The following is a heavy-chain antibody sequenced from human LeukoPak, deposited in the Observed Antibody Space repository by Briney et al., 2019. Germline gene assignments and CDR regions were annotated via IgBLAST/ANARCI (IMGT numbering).Heavy chain of an antibody. CDR1: GFTFSSYA. CDR2: ISGSGGST. V-gene: IGHV3-23*01. Sequence: GGSLRLSCAASGFTFSSYAMSWVRQAPGKGLEWVSAISGSGGSTYYADSVKGRFTIPRDNSKNTLYLQMNSLRAEDTAVYYCAKDGHGGYSGYIDYWGQGTLVTVSS. CDR3: AKDGHGGYSGYIDY. J-gene: IGHJ4*02. D-gene: IGHD1-26*01.